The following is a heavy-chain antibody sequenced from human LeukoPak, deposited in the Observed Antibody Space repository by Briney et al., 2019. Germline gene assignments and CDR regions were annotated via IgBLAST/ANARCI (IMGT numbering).Heavy chain of an antibody. CDR2: IYYTGTT. V-gene: IGHV4-59*01. CDR1: NGSISSFY. D-gene: IGHD5-18*01. Sequence: SETLSLTCSVSNGSISSFYWTWIRQPPGKGLEWIGYIYYTGTTDYNPSLKSRVTISVDTSKNQFSLKLSSVTAADTAVYYCARGYGRYFDYWGQGTLVTVSS. CDR3: ARGYGRYFDY. J-gene: IGHJ4*02.